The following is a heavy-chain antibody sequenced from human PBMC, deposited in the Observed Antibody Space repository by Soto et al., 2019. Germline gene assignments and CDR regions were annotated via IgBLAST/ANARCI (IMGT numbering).Heavy chain of an antibody. CDR3: ARVEQQLVRGNHYYYYYYMDV. V-gene: IGHV1-18*01. CDR2: ISAYNGNT. J-gene: IGHJ6*03. D-gene: IGHD6-13*01. Sequence: ASVKVSCKASGYTFTSYGISWVRQAPGQGLEWMGWISAYNGNTNYAQKLQGRVTMTTDTSTSTAYMELRSLRSDDTAVYYCARVEQQLVRGNHYYYYYYMDVWGKGTTVTVSS. CDR1: GYTFTSYG.